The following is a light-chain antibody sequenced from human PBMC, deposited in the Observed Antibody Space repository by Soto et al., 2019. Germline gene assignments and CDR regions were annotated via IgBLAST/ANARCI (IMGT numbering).Light chain of an antibody. CDR3: LQYNSYPKT. Sequence: DIQMTQSPSSLCASVGDRVTITCRASQGIGNALGWHQQKPGKAPKRLIYAASTLQSGVSSRFSGSGSGTELTLTISSPQPEDFATYFCLQYNSYPKTFGQGTNVEIK. J-gene: IGKJ1*01. V-gene: IGKV1-17*01. CDR2: AAS. CDR1: QGIGNA.